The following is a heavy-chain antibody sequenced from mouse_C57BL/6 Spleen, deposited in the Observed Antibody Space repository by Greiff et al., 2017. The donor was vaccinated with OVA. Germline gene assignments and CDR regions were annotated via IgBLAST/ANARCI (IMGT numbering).Heavy chain of an antibody. CDR1: GFTFSSYA. D-gene: IGHD1-1*01. Sequence: EVKVEESGGGLVKPGGSLKLSCAASGFTFSSYAMSWVRQTPEKRLEWVATISDGGSYTYYPDNVKGRFTISRDNAKNNLYLQMSHLKSEDTAMYYCARDRLRTFDYWGQGTTLTVSS. J-gene: IGHJ2*01. CDR3: ARDRLRTFDY. CDR2: ISDGGSYT. V-gene: IGHV5-4*01.